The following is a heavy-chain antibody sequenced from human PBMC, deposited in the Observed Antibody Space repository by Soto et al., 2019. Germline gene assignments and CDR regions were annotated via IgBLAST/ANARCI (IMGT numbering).Heavy chain of an antibody. D-gene: IGHD3-22*01. V-gene: IGHV5-51*01. J-gene: IGHJ6*02. CDR3: ARLGGRYYDSSVGMDV. CDR2: IYPRDSDT. Sequence: GESLKISCEASGYTFTNYWIGWVRQMPGTGLEWMGIIYPRDSDTRYSPSFQDQVTMSVDKSIGTAYLQWSSLKASDTAMYYCARLGGRYYDSSVGMDVWGQGTTVTVSS. CDR1: GYTFTNYW.